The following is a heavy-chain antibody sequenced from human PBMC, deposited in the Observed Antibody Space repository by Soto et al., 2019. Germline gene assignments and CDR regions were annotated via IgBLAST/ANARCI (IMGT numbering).Heavy chain of an antibody. V-gene: IGHV3-72*01. CDR1: GFTFSDHY. J-gene: IGHJ5*01. CDR3: ARLWDRWSDS. CDR2: VRHKADSYIT. D-gene: IGHD1-26*01. Sequence: EVQLVESGGGLVQPGGSLRLSCAASGFTFSDHYMDWVRQAPGKGLEWVSRVRHKADSYITEYAASVTGRFTISRDDSNNSLDLQMNNLKPEDTGGYDCARLWDRWSDSWGQGPLVTVSS.